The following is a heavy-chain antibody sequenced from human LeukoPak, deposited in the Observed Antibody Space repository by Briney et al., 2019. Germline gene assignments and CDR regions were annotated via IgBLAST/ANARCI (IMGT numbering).Heavy chain of an antibody. D-gene: IGHD5-18*01. CDR1: GFTFSSYS. V-gene: IGHV3-21*01. CDR3: ARDLELDTAMVSDAFDI. J-gene: IGHJ3*02. CDR2: ISSSSSYI. Sequence: PGGSLRLSCAASGFTFSSYSMNWVRQAPGKGLEWVSSISSSSSYIYYADSVKGRFTISRDNAKNSLYLQMNSLRAEDTAVYYCARDLELDTAMVSDAFDIWGQGTMVTVSS.